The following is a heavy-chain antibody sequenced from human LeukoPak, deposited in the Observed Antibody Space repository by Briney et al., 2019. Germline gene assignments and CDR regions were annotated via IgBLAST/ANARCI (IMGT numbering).Heavy chain of an antibody. D-gene: IGHD6-19*01. J-gene: IGHJ3*02. Sequence: VSGPTLVNPTQTLTLTCTFSGFSLSTSGVGVGWIRQPPGKALEWLALIYWDDDKRYSPSLKSRLTITKDTSKNQVVLTMTNMDPVDTATYYCAHSIRTIAVAKRIEDHDAFDIWGQGTMVTVSS. CDR3: AHSIRTIAVAKRIEDHDAFDI. CDR2: IYWDDDK. V-gene: IGHV2-5*02. CDR1: GFSLSTSGVG.